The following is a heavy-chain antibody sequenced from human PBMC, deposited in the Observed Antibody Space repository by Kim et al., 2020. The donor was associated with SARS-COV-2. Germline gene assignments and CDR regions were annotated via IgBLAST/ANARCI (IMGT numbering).Heavy chain of an antibody. V-gene: IGHV3-64D*09. D-gene: IGHD3-10*01. Sequence: GGSLRLSCSASGFIFHNYVMHWVRQVPGKGLDYVSGISNNGDKTYYPDSLKGRFTISRDNSKNTLYLQMSSLTSEDTALYYCVKDGPNPTPKTPLLSAALCQGGQGSLVPVPA. CDR1: GFIFHNYV. CDR3: VKDGPNPTPKTPLLSAALCQ. J-gene: IGHJ1*01. CDR2: ISNNGDKT.